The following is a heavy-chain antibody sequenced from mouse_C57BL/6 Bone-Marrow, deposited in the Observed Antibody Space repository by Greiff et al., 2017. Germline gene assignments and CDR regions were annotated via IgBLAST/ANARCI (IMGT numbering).Heavy chain of an antibody. CDR2: INPNNGGT. J-gene: IGHJ3*01. CDR3: AREDYYYGSSYGFAY. V-gene: IGHV1-26*01. Sequence: EVQLQQSGPELVKPGASVKISCKASGYTFTDYYMNWVKQSHGKSLEWIGDINPNNGGTSYNQKFKGKATLTVDKSSSTAYRELRSLTSEDSAVYYCAREDYYYGSSYGFAYWGQGTLVTVSA. D-gene: IGHD1-1*01. CDR1: GYTFTDYY.